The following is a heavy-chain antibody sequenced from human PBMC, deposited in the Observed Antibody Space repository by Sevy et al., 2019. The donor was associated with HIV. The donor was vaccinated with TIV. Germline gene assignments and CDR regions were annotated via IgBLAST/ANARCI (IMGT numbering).Heavy chain of an antibody. V-gene: IGHV3-23*01. CDR2: ISGSGVGP. CDR1: GFPFSSYA. Sequence: GGSLRLSCAASGFPFSSYAMNWVRQAPGKGLEWVSAISGSGVGPYYADSVKGRFTISRDNSKNTLYLQMKSLRSDDTAIYYCAKYRVAIGGDAFDNWCQGTMVTVSS. D-gene: IGHD1-26*01. CDR3: AKYRVAIGGDAFDN. J-gene: IGHJ3*02.